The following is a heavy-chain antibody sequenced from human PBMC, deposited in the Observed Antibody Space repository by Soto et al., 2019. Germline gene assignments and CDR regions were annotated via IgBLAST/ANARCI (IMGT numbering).Heavy chain of an antibody. CDR1: GFTFSSDW. CDR2: IKYDGSET. Sequence: EVQLVESGGGLVQPGGSLRLSCVASGFTFSSDWMSWVRQAPGKGLEWVANIKYDGSETYYVDSVKGRFTISRDNAKNSLYLQMNSLRAEDTAVYYCARSSGWLDDYGGQGSLVTVSS. D-gene: IGHD6-19*01. J-gene: IGHJ4*02. CDR3: ARSSGWLDDY. V-gene: IGHV3-7*05.